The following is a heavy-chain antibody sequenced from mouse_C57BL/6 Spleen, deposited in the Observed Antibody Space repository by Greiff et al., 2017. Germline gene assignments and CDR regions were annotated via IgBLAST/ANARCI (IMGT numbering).Heavy chain of an antibody. CDR1: GFNIKDDY. Sequence: VQLQQSGAELVRPGASVKLSCTASGFNIKDDYMHWVKQRPEQGLEWIGWIDPENGDTEYASKFQGKATITADTSSNTAYLQLSSLTSEDTAVYYCIDGFYFDCWGQGTTLTVSS. CDR3: IDGFYFDC. V-gene: IGHV14-4*01. J-gene: IGHJ2*01. D-gene: IGHD2-3*01. CDR2: IDPENGDT.